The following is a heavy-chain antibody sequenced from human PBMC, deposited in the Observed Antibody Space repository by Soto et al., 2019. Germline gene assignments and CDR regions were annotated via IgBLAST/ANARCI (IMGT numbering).Heavy chain of an antibody. CDR1: GGSISSSSYY. CDR3: ARRRDYDFWSGYYEFDY. D-gene: IGHD3-3*01. J-gene: IGHJ4*02. Sequence: SETLSLTCTVSGGSISSSSYYWGWIRQPPGKGLEWIGSIYYSGSTYYNPSLKSRVTISVDTSKNQFSLKLSSVTAADTAVYYCARRRDYDFWSGYYEFDYWGQGTLVTVS. CDR2: IYYSGST. V-gene: IGHV4-39*01.